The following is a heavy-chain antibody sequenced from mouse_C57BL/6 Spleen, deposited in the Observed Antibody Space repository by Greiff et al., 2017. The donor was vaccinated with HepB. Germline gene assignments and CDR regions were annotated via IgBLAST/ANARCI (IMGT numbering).Heavy chain of an antibody. CDR2: IWSDGST. Sequence: VHLVESGPGLVAPSQSLSITCTVSGFSLTSYGVHWVRQPPGKGLEWLVVIWSDGSTTYNSALKSRLSISKDNSKSQVFLKMNSLQTDDTAMYYCARHGTTVDYYAMDYWGQGTSVTVSS. CDR3: ARHGTTVDYYAMDY. V-gene: IGHV2-6-1*01. J-gene: IGHJ4*01. CDR1: GFSLTSYG. D-gene: IGHD1-1*01.